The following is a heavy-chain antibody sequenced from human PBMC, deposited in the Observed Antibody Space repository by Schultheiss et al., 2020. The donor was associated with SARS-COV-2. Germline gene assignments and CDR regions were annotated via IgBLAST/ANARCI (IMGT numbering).Heavy chain of an antibody. D-gene: IGHD1-26*01. V-gene: IGHV4-34*11. CDR2: IYYSGST. CDR1: GGSFSGYY. J-gene: IGHJ6*02. Sequence: SETLSLTCAVYGGSFSGYYWSWIRQHPGKGLEWIGYIYYSGSTNYNPSLNSRVTISVDTSTHQISLSLSSVTAADTAVYYCARVSGSYPYYYYGMDVWGQGTTVTVSS. CDR3: ARVSGSYPYYYYGMDV.